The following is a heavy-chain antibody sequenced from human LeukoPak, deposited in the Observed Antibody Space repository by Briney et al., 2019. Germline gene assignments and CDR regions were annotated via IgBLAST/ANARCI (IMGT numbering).Heavy chain of an antibody. J-gene: IGHJ4*02. CDR1: GDSFTSDY. CDR3: ARSPTYDSGGRMNYLDY. V-gene: IGHV4-4*07. D-gene: IGHD3-22*01. Sequence: PSETLSLTCTVSGDSFTSDYWSWIRQPAGKGLEWIGRIYSTGSTNYSPSLKSRVTMSLDTSKTQFSLRLNSMTAADTAIYYCARSPTYDSGGRMNYLDYCDRGNLVTVSS. CDR2: IYSTGST.